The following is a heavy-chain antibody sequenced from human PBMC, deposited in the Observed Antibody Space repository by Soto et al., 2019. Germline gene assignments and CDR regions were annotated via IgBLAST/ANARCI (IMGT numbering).Heavy chain of an antibody. CDR3: ARGHDFWTDYYGDTFDI. CDR2: IYYSERT. D-gene: IGHD3-3*01. CDR1: GVITKSGEYH. J-gene: IGHJ3*02. Sequence: SEARSHIYSFSGVITKSGEYHWCWLRLAPGKGLEWIGYIYYSERTHYNPSLKSRVIISIDMSKNQFSLNLSSVTAADTAVYYCARGHDFWTDYYGDTFDIWGQGTMVT. V-gene: IGHV4-30-4*01.